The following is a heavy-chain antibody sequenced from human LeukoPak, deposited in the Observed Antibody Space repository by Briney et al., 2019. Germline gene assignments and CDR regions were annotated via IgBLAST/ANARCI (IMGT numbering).Heavy chain of an antibody. J-gene: IGHJ6*03. CDR3: ARWGPDYEYSSRYYYYMDV. D-gene: IGHD6-13*01. V-gene: IGHV1-24*01. Sequence: ASVKVSCKVSGYTLTELSMHWVRQAPGKGLEWMGGFDPEDGETIYAQKFQGRVTMTEDTSTDTAYMELSSLRSEDTAVYYCARWGPDYEYSSRYYYYMDVWGKGTTVTVS. CDR1: GYTLTELS. CDR2: FDPEDGET.